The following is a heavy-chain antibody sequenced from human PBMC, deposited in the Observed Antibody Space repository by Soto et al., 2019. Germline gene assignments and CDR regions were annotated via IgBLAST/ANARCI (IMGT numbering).Heavy chain of an antibody. CDR3: ASDCTNGVCSPPPSYYYYGMDV. J-gene: IGHJ6*02. V-gene: IGHV3-64*04. D-gene: IGHD2-8*01. CDR2: ISSNGGST. Sequence: GGSLRLSCSASGFTFSSYAMHWVRQAPGKGLEYVSTISSNGGSTYYADSVKGRFTISRDNSKNTLYLQMNSLRAEDMAVYYCASDCTNGVCSPPPSYYYYGMDVWGQGTTVTVSS. CDR1: GFTFSSYA.